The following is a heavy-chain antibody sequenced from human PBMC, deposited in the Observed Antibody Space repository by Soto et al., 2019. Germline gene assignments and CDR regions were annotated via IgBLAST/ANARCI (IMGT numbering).Heavy chain of an antibody. J-gene: IGHJ4*02. CDR1: GFTFSSYA. CDR2: ISGSGGST. Sequence: GGSLRLSCAASGFTFSSYAMSWVRQAPGKGLEWVSAISGSGGSTYYADSVKGRFTISRDNSKNTLYLQMNSLRAEDTAVYYCAKFVTAIVVVPAAIGYWGQGTLVTVSS. CDR3: AKFVTAIVVVPAAIGY. V-gene: IGHV3-23*01. D-gene: IGHD2-2*02.